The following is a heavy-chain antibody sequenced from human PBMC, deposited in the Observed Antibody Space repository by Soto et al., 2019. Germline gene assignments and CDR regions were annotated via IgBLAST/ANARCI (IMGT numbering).Heavy chain of an antibody. CDR2: IYYSGST. Sequence: SETLSLTCTVSGGSISSYYWSWIRQPPGKGLEWIGCIYYSGSTYYNPSLKSRVTMSVDTPKKQFSLILSSVTAADTAVYYCAAMLIVGATPYYFEYWDEGNLDTVSS. CDR3: AAMLIVGATPYYFEY. J-gene: IGHJ4*01. D-gene: IGHD1-26*01. CDR1: GGSISSYY. V-gene: IGHV4-59*04.